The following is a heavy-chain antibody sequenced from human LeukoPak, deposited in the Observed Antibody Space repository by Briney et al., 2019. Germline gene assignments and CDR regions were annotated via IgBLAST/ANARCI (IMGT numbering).Heavy chain of an antibody. CDR1: GYSFTSYW. D-gene: IGHD3-22*01. CDR2: IYPGDSYT. Sequence: GESLKISCKGSGYSFTSYWIGWVRQIPGKGLEWMGIIYPGDSYTRYSPSFQGQVTISADKSISTAYLQWSSLKASDTAMYYCARQLGQYYDSSGYYYLDIWGQGTMVTVSS. CDR3: ARQLGQYYDSSGYYYLDI. J-gene: IGHJ3*02. V-gene: IGHV5-51*01.